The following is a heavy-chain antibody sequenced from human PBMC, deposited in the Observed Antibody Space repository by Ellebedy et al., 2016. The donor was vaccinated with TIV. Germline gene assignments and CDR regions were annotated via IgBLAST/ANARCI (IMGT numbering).Heavy chain of an antibody. J-gene: IGHJ4*02. CDR3: ARWVGHFDF. D-gene: IGHD1-26*01. V-gene: IGHV4-38-2*01. Sequence: MPSETLSLTCSVSGSSISSGYYWGWIRQPPGRGLEWIWSMYHSGSTYFSPSLKSRVTMSVDTSKNQFSLKLSSVTTADTAVYYCARWVGHFDFWGQGAQVTVSS. CDR1: GSSISSGYY. CDR2: MYHSGST.